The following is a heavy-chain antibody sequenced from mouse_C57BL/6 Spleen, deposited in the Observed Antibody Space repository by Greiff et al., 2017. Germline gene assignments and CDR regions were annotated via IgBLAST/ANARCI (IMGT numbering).Heavy chain of an antibody. CDR1: GFNIKDDY. Sequence: EVQLQQSGAELERPGASVKLSCTASGFNIKDDYMHWVKQRPEQGLEWIGWIDPENGDTEYASKFQGKATITADTSSNTAYLQLSSLTSEDTAVYYCTTGYYYGSSRFAYWGQGTLVTVAA. D-gene: IGHD1-1*01. CDR3: TTGYYYGSSRFAY. CDR2: IDPENGDT. V-gene: IGHV14-4*01. J-gene: IGHJ3*01.